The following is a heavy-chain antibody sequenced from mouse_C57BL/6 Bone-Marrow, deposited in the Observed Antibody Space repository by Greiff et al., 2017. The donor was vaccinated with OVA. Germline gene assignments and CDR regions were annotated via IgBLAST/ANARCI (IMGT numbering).Heavy chain of an antibody. CDR2: IHPSDSDT. V-gene: IGHV1-74*01. CDR1: GYSFTSYW. CDR3: AINGSSPYYAMDY. D-gene: IGHD1-1*01. Sequence: VQLQESGPELVKPGASVKISCKASGYSFTSYWMHWVKQRPGQGLEWIGRIHPSDSDTNYNQKFKGKATLTVDKSSSTAYMQLSSLTSEDSAVYYCAINGSSPYYAMDYWGQGTSVTVSS. J-gene: IGHJ4*01.